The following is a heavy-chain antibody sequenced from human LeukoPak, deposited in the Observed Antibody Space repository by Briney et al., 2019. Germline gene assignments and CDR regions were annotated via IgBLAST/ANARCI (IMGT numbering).Heavy chain of an antibody. CDR3: AKDDASIRFND. Sequence: PGGSLRLSCAASGFTFSSYSMNWVRQAPGKGLEWVSSISSSSSYIYYADSVKGRFTISRDNAKNSLYLQIDSLGAGDTAVYYCAKDDASIRFNDWGQGTLVTVSS. D-gene: IGHD3-3*01. V-gene: IGHV3-21*04. CDR2: ISSSSSYI. J-gene: IGHJ4*02. CDR1: GFTFSSYS.